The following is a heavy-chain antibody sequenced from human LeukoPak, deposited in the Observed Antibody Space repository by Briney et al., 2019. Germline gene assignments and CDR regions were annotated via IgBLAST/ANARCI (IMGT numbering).Heavy chain of an antibody. J-gene: IGHJ4*02. Sequence: PSETLSLTCTVSGGSISSYYWSWIRQPPGKGLEWIGYIYYSGSTNYNPSLKSRVTISVDTSKNQFSLKLSSVTAADTAVYYCARSMATIGGEFGYWGQGTLVTVSS. CDR2: IYYSGST. D-gene: IGHD5-24*01. V-gene: IGHV4-59*01. CDR1: GGSISSYY. CDR3: ARSMATIGGEFGY.